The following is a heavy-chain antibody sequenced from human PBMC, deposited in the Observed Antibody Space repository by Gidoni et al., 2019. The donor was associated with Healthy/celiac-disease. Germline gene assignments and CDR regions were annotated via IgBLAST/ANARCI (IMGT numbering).Heavy chain of an antibody. Sequence: QVQLQESGPGLVKPSQTLSLTCTVSGGSISSGGYYWSWIRQHPGKGLEWIGYIYYSGSTYYNPSLKSRVTISVDTSKNQFSLKLSSVTAADTAVYYCARSSGNWNYAYGMDVWGQGTTVTVSS. V-gene: IGHV4-31*03. D-gene: IGHD1-20*01. CDR1: GGSISSGGYY. CDR2: IYYSGST. J-gene: IGHJ6*02. CDR3: ARSSGNWNYAYGMDV.